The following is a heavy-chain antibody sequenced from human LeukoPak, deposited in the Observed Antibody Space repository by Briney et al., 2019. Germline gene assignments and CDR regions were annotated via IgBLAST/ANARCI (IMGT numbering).Heavy chain of an antibody. J-gene: IGHJ4*02. D-gene: IGHD3-22*01. CDR3: ARVGSYYDSSGPKGPVTDY. Sequence: SETLSLTCAVYGGSFSGYYWSWIRQPPGKGLEWIGEINHSGSTNYNPSLKGRVTISVDTSKNQFSLKLNSVTAADTAMYYCARVGSYYDSSGPKGPVTDYWGRGTLVTVSS. CDR1: GGSFSGYY. CDR2: INHSGST. V-gene: IGHV4-34*01.